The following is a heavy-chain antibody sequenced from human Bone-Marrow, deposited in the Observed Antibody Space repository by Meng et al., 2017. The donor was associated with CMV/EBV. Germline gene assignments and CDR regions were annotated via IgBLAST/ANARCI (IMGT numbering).Heavy chain of an antibody. J-gene: IGHJ4*02. CDR2: IKQDGSEK. CDR3: ARDSGYCSGGSCHFDY. V-gene: IGHV3-7*03. Sequence: GESLKISCAASGFTFRSYWMSWVRQAPGKGPEWVASIKQDGSEKYSVDSVKGRFTISRDNAKNSLYLQMNSLRAEDTAVYYCARDSGYCSGGSCHFDYWGQGTLVTVSS. CDR1: GFTFRSYW. D-gene: IGHD2-15*01.